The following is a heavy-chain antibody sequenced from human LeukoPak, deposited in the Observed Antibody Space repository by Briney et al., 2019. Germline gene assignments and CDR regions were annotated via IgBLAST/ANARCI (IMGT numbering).Heavy chain of an antibody. CDR1: GFTFSEYY. CDR3: ARAKFSSASGTFDF. J-gene: IGHJ3*01. D-gene: IGHD3-22*01. V-gene: IGHV3-72*01. Sequence: GESLRLSCATSGFTFSEYYMDWVRQAPGKGLECVGRARKKSNGYTTEYAASVKGRFTISRDDSKNSLYLYMNSLQTEDTAVYYCARAKFSSASGTFDFWGQGTLVTVSS. CDR2: ARKKSNGYTT.